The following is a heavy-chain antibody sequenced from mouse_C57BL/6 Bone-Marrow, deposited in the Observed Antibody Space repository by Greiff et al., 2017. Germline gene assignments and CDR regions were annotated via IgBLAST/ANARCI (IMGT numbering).Heavy chain of an antibody. J-gene: IGHJ2*01. CDR2: ISSGGDYT. Sequence: EVKLMESGAGLVKPGGSLKLSCAASGFTFSSYAMSWVRQTPEKRLEWVAYISSGGDYTYYADTVKGRFTISRDNARNTLDLQMSSLKSEDTAMDYCTRDGADYCDYWGQGTTLTVSS. CDR1: GFTFSSYA. D-gene: IGHD3-3*01. V-gene: IGHV5-9-1*02. CDR3: TRDGADYCDY.